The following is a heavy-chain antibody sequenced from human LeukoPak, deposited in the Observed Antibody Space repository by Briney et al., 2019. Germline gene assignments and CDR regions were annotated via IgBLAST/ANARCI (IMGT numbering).Heavy chain of an antibody. Sequence: SLRLSCAASGITFSSYGMHGVRQAPGQGLDGVASIRYDGSNKHYADSVKGRFTISRDNSKNTLYLQINSLRAEDTALYYCENTSPPVTSIFDYWGQATLVTVSS. J-gene: IGHJ4*02. V-gene: IGHV3-30*02. D-gene: IGHD4-17*01. CDR1: GITFSSYG. CDR3: ENTSPPVTSIFDY. CDR2: IRYDGSNK.